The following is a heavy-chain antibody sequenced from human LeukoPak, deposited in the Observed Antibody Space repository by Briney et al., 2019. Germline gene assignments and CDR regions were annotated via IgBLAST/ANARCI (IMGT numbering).Heavy chain of an antibody. CDR1: GYSFTSYW. D-gene: IGHD2-2*01. V-gene: IGHV5-51*03. Sequence: PGESLKISCKGSGYSFTSYWIGWVRQMPGKGLEWMGIIYPGDSDTRYSLSFQGQVTISADKSISTAYLQWSSLKASDTAMYYCAREYCSSTSCQKAYRNWFDPWGQGTLVTVSS. J-gene: IGHJ5*02. CDR3: AREYCSSTSCQKAYRNWFDP. CDR2: IYPGDSDT.